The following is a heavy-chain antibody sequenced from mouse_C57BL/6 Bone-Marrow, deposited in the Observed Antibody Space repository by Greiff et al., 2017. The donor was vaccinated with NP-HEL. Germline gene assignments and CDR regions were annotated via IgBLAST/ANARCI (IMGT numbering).Heavy chain of an antibody. J-gene: IGHJ3*01. D-gene: IGHD1-1*01. CDR2: IDPENGDT. Sequence: EVQLHQSGAELVRPGASVKLSCTASGFNIKDDYMHWVKQRPEQGLEWIGWIDPENGDTEYASKFQGKATITADTSSNTAYLQLSSLTSEDTAVYYCTLRVWFAYWGQGTLVTVSA. CDR3: TLRVWFAY. CDR1: GFNIKDDY. V-gene: IGHV14-4*01.